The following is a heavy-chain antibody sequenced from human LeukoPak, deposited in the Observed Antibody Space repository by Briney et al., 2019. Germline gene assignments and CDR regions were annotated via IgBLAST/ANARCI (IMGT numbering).Heavy chain of an antibody. CDR2: ISAYNGNT. D-gene: IGHD6-19*01. CDR1: GYTFTGYY. Sequence: ASVKVSCKASGYTFTGYYMHWVRQAPGQGLEWMGWISAYNGNTNYAQKLQGRVTMTTDTSTSTAYMELRSLRSDDTAMYCCARGGSGWSYYFDYWGQGTLVTVSS. CDR3: ARGGSGWSYYFDY. V-gene: IGHV1-18*04. J-gene: IGHJ4*02.